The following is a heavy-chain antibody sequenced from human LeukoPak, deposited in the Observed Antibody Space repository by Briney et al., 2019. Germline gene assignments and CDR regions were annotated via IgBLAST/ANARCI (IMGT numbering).Heavy chain of an antibody. D-gene: IGHD6-19*01. J-gene: IGHJ3*02. Sequence: PSETLSLTCTVSGGSVNSGIYYWSWIRQPPGEGLEWIGYIFYSGSTNCNPSLKSRVTISVDTSKNRLSLKLNSVTAADTAVYYCARGSGGWSWTPHAFDIWGQGTMVTVSS. CDR3: ARGSGGWSWTPHAFDI. CDR2: IFYSGST. CDR1: GGSVNSGIYY. V-gene: IGHV4-61*01.